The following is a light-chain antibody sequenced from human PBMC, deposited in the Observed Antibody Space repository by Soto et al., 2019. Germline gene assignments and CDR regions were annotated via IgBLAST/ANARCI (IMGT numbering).Light chain of an antibody. CDR2: GAS. J-gene: IGKJ5*01. CDR1: QSVSSN. CDR3: QQHNNWPPIT. Sequence: EIVMTQSPATLSVSPGERATLSCRASQSVSSNLAWYQQKPGQAPRLLIYGASTRATGIPARFSGSGSGTEFTLTISSLQSEDFAVYYCQQHNNWPPITFGQGTGLEIK. V-gene: IGKV3-15*01.